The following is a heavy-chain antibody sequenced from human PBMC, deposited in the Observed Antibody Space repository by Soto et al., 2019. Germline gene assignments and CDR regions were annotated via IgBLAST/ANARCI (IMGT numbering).Heavy chain of an antibody. D-gene: IGHD5-12*01. CDR1: GFTFNNFA. CDR2: IAYDGTYK. CDR3: ANEVAVAFSSFQYGLDV. V-gene: IGHV3-30*14. Sequence: GGSLRLSCAASGFTFNNFAMHWVRQAPGRGLEWVAFIAYDGTYKYYADSLGGRFTVYRDNSKSRLFLQMNSLKFEDTAVYVCANEVAVAFSSFQYGLDVWGQGTTVTVSS. J-gene: IGHJ6*02.